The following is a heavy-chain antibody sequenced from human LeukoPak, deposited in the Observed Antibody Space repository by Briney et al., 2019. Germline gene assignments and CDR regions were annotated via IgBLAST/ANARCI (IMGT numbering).Heavy chain of an antibody. V-gene: IGHV3-43*01. CDR3: VLNYYYYMDV. J-gene: IGHJ6*03. Sequence: GRSLRLSCAASGFTFDDYTMHWVRQAPGKGLEWVSLISWDGGSTYYADSVKGRFTISRDNSKNSLYLQMNSLRTEDTALYYCVLNYYYYMDVWGKGTTVTVSS. CDR1: GFTFDDYT. D-gene: IGHD2-8*01. CDR2: ISWDGGST.